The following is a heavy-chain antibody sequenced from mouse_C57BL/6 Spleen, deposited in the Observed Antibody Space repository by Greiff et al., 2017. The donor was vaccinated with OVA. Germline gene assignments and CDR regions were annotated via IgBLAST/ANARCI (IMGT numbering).Heavy chain of an antibody. V-gene: IGHV3-6*01. J-gene: IGHJ2*01. CDR3: ARVLNHYFDY. CDR2: ISYDGSN. Sequence: EVQLQQSGPGLVKPSQSLSLTCSVTGYSITSGYYWNWIRQFPGNKLEWMGYISYDGSNNYNPSLKNRISITRDTSKNQFFLKLNSVTTEDTATYYCARVLNHYFDYWGQGTTLTVSS. CDR1: GYSITSGYY.